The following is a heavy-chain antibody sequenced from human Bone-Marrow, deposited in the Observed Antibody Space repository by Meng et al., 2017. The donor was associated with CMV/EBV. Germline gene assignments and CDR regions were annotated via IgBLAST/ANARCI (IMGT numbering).Heavy chain of an antibody. J-gene: IGHJ4*02. Sequence: GGSLRLSCAASGFTFSSYAMHWVRQAPGKGLEWVAFIRYDGSNKYYADSVKGRFTISRDSSKNTLYLQMNSLRAEDTAVYYCARGALGAAAVPIDYWGQGTLVTVSS. CDR1: GFTFSSYA. V-gene: IGHV3-30*02. CDR3: ARGALGAAAVPIDY. D-gene: IGHD6-13*01. CDR2: IRYDGSNK.